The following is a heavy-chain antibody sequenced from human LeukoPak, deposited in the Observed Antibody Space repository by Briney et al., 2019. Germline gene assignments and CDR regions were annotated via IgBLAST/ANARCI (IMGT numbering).Heavy chain of an antibody. Sequence: SETLSLTCTVSGGSISSYYWSWIRQPPGKGLEWIGYIYYSGSTNYNPSLKSRVTISVDTSKNQFSLKLSSVTAADTAVYYCARAKYDFWSGYYTSWFDPWGQGTLVTVSS. V-gene: IGHV4-59*01. CDR1: GGSISSYY. D-gene: IGHD3-3*01. CDR2: IYYSGST. CDR3: ARAKYDFWSGYYTSWFDP. J-gene: IGHJ5*02.